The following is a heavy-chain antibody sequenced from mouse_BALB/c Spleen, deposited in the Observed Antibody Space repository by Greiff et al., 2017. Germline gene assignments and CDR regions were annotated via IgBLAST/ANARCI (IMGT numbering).Heavy chain of an antibody. V-gene: IGHV1-15*01. D-gene: IGHD1-1*01. CDR2: IDPETGGT. J-gene: IGHJ4*01. Sequence: QVHVKQSGAELVRPGASVTLSCKASGYTFTDYEMHWVKQTPVHGLEWIGAIDPETGGTAYNQKFKGKATLTADKSSSTAYMELRSLTSEDSAVYYCTRGRYTGAMDYWGQGTSVTVSS. CDR3: TRGRYTGAMDY. CDR1: GYTFTDYE.